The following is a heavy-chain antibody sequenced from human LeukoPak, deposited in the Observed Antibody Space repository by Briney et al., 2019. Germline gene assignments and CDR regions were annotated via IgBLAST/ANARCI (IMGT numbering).Heavy chain of an antibody. V-gene: IGHV3-7*02. CDR3: ARRGRPDY. CDR2: IKPDGSEK. CDR1: GFTFNDYW. J-gene: IGHJ4*02. D-gene: IGHD6-6*01. Sequence: GGSLKLSCAASGFTFNDYWMRWVRQAPGKGLEWVANIKPDGSEKYYVDSVKGRFTISRDNARNSLYLQMNSLRAEDTAVYYCARRGRPDYWGQGTLVTVSS.